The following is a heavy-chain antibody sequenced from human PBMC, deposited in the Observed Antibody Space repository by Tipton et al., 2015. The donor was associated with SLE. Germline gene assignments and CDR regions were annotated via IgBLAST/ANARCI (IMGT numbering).Heavy chain of an antibody. Sequence: TLSLTCTVSGGSMSNYYWSWIRQPPGKGLEWIGDINHSGNANYSPSLKSRVTMSVDTSTNEISLKLSSVTAADTAVYYCARHESGGGERYYFDYWGQGTLVIVSS. CDR2: INHSGNA. D-gene: IGHD1-1*01. CDR1: GGSMSNYY. J-gene: IGHJ4*02. CDR3: ARHESGGGERYYFDY. V-gene: IGHV4-59*08.